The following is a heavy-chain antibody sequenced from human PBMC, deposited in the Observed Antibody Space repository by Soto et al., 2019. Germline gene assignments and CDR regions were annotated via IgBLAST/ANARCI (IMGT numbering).Heavy chain of an antibody. CDR3: ARHGTAVTAYYYYGMDV. J-gene: IGHJ6*02. Sequence: SETLSLTCTLSGGSISSSSYYWGWIRQPPGKGLERIGSIYYSGSTYYNPSLKSRVTISVDTSKNQFSLKLSSVTAADTAVYYCARHGTAVTAYYYYGMDVWGQGTTVTVSS. CDR1: GGSISSSSYY. V-gene: IGHV4-39*01. CDR2: IYYSGST. D-gene: IGHD5-18*01.